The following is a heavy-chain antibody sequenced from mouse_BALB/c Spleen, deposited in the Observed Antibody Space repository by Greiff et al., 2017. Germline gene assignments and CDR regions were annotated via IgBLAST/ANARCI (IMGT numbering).Heavy chain of an antibody. CDR3: TRAPDYYGSSYGAMDY. CDR2: IYPGNSET. Sequence: VQLQQSGTVLARPGASVKMSCKASGYTFTSYWMHWVKQRPGQGLEWIGAIYPGNSETSYNQKFKGKAKLTAVTSTSTAYMELSSLTNEDSAVYYCTRAPDYYGSSYGAMDYWGQGTSVTVSS. J-gene: IGHJ4*01. V-gene: IGHV1-5*01. CDR1: GYTFTSYW. D-gene: IGHD1-1*01.